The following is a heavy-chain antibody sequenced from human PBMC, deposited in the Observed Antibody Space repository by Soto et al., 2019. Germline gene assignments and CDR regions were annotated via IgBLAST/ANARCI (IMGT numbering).Heavy chain of an antibody. D-gene: IGHD3-10*01. J-gene: IGHJ6*03. Sequence: ASVKVSCKASGYTFTSYGISWVRQAPGQGLEWMGWISAYNGNTNYAQKLQGRVTMTTDTSTSTAYMELRSLRSDDTAVYYCARGVSMVRGVTDYYYYYMDVWGKGTTVTVSS. CDR3: ARGVSMVRGVTDYYYYYMDV. CDR2: ISAYNGNT. CDR1: GYTFTSYG. V-gene: IGHV1-18*01.